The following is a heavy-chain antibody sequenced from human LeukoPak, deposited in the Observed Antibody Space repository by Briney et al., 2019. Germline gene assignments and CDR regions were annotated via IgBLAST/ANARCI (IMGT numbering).Heavy chain of an antibody. J-gene: IGHJ6*03. CDR3: ARRRGYSYGSNYYYYMDV. V-gene: IGHV1-18*04. D-gene: IGHD5-18*01. Sequence: GASVKVSCKTSGYTFTNYYIHWVRQAPGQGLEWMGWISAYNGNTNYAQKLQGRVAMTTDTSTSTAYMELRSLRSDDTAVYYCARRRGYSYGSNYYYYMDVWGKGTTVTVSS. CDR1: GYTFTNYY. CDR2: ISAYNGNT.